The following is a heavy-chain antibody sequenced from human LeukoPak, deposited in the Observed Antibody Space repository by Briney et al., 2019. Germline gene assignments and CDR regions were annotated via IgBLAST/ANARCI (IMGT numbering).Heavy chain of an antibody. V-gene: IGHV1-8*01. CDR3: ARDPYYHGSGSYGI. Sequence: ASVKVSCKASGYTFTSYDINWVRQATGQGLEWMGWMNPNSGNTGYAQKFQGRVTMTRNASISTAYMELSSLRSEDTAVYYCARDPYYHGSGSYGIWGQGTMVTVSS. CDR1: GYTFTSYD. J-gene: IGHJ3*02. D-gene: IGHD3-10*01. CDR2: MNPNSGNT.